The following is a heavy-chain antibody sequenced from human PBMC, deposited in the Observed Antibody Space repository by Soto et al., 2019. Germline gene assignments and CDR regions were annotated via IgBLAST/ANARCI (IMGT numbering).Heavy chain of an antibody. J-gene: IGHJ4*02. CDR1: GFTFRDYP. CDR2: LSYDGTAG. D-gene: IGHD3-10*01. V-gene: IGHV3-30*18. CDR3: AKVPARLQSMEVLDY. Sequence: QVHLVESGGGVGQPGRSLRLSCTASGFTFRDYPIHWVRQEPGKGLEWVAVLSYDGTAGYYADSVRGRFTISRDTTKSTVYLQMDSLRSEDTAVYYCAKVPARLQSMEVLDYCGQGTLVTVPS.